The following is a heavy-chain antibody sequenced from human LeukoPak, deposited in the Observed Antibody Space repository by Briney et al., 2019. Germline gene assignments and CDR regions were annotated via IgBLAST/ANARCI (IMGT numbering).Heavy chain of an antibody. CDR2: ISGSGGST. V-gene: IGHV3-23*01. CDR3: AKALSITISPYDAFDI. D-gene: IGHD3-9*01. J-gene: IGHJ3*02. CDR1: GFTFSSYG. Sequence: GGTLRLSCAASGFTFSSYGMSWVRQAPGKGLEWVSAISGSGGSTYYADSVKGRFTISRDNSKNTLYLQMNSLRAEDTAVYYCAKALSITISPYDAFDIWGQGTMVTVSS.